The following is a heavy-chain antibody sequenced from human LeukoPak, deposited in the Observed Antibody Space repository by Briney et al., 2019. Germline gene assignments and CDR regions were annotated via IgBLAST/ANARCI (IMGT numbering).Heavy chain of an antibody. CDR3: ARYVRPQRYSGYFDY. J-gene: IGHJ4*02. V-gene: IGHV3-53*01. CDR2: IYSGGST. CDR1: GFTVSSNY. Sequence: GGPLRLSCAASGFTVSSNYMSWVRQAPGKGLEWVSVIYSGGSTYYADSVKGRFTISRDNSKNTLYLQMNSLGAEDTAVYHCARYVRPQRYSGYFDYWGQGTLVTVSS. D-gene: IGHD5-12*01.